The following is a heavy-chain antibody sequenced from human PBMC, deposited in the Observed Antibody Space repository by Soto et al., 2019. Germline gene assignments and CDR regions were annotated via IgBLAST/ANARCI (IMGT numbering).Heavy chain of an antibody. D-gene: IGHD5-18*01. CDR1: GGSISSGDYY. V-gene: IGHV4-30-4*01. CDR3: ARDLRGYSYGSFDY. J-gene: IGHJ4*02. Sequence: PSETLSLTCTVSGGSISSGDYYWSWIRQPPGKGLEWIGYIYYSGSTYYNPSLKSRVTISVDTSKNQFSLKLSSVTAADTAVYYCARDLRGYSYGSFDYWGQGTLVTVSS. CDR2: IYYSGST.